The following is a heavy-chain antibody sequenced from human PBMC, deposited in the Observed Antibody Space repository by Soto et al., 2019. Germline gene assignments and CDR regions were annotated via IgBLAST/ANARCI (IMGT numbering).Heavy chain of an antibody. CDR2: IIPIFGTA. V-gene: IGHV1-69*01. J-gene: IGHJ4*02. CDR1: GGTFSSYA. D-gene: IGHD6-25*01. Sequence: QVQLVQSGAEVKKPGASVKVSCKASGGTFSSYAISWVRQSPGQGLEWMGGIIPIFGTATYAQKFQGRVTITADESTSTAYMELSSLRSEDTAVYYCARSWDRSGSSGYWGQGTLVTVSS. CDR3: ARSWDRSGSSGY.